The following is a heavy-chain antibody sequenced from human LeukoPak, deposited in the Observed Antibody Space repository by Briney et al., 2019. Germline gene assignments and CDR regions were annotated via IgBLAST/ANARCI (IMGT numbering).Heavy chain of an antibody. V-gene: IGHV5-10-1*01. J-gene: IGHJ4*02. CDR3: ARGGRYDYVWGSYRYTY. CDR2: IDPSDSYT. Sequence: GESLRISCQGSGYSFTSYWISWVRQMPGKGLEWMGRIDPSDSYTNYSPSFQGHVTISADKSIGTAYLQWSSLKASDTAMYYCARGGRYDYVWGSYRYTYWGQGTLVTVSS. CDR1: GYSFTSYW. D-gene: IGHD3-16*02.